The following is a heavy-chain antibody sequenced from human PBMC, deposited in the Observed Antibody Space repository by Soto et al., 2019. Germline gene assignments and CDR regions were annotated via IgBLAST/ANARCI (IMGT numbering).Heavy chain of an antibody. J-gene: IGHJ6*02. V-gene: IGHV3-23*01. CDR3: AKTAAAGYYYYYYGMDV. CDR2: ISGSGGST. CDR1: GFTFSSYA. Sequence: LGGSLRLSCAASGFTFSSYAMSWVRQAPGKGLEWVSAISGSGGSTYYADSVKGRFTISRDNSKNTLYLQMNSLRAEDTAVYYCAKTAAAGYYYYYYGMDVWGQGTTLTVSS. D-gene: IGHD6-13*01.